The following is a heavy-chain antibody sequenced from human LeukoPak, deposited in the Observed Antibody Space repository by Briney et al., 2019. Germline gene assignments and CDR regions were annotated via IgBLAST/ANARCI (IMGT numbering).Heavy chain of an antibody. D-gene: IGHD3-9*01. CDR1: GGSISSGGYY. CDR2: IYYSGST. CDR3: ARAGVVGYFDLRNWFDP. V-gene: IGHV4-31*03. J-gene: IGHJ5*02. Sequence: SETLSLTCTVSGGSISSGGYYWSWIRQHPGKGLEWIGYIYYSGSTYYNPSLKSRVTISVDTSKNQFSLKLSSVTAADTAVYYCARAGVVGYFDLRNWFDPWGQGTLVTVSS.